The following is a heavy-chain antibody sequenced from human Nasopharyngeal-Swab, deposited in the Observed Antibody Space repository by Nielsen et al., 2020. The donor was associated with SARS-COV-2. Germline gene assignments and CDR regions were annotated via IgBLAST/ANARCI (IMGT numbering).Heavy chain of an antibody. J-gene: IGHJ6*03. CDR1: GFSFDDYT. V-gene: IGHV3-9*01. CDR3: AKTMVRGDFYYSLDV. Sequence: SLKISCVASGFSFDDYTMHWVRQAPGKGLEWVSGISWKSGNMGYADSVKGRFTISGDNAKNSVYLQMNSLRPEDTALYYCAKTMVRGDFYYSLDVWGKGTTVTVSS. CDR2: ISWKSGNM. D-gene: IGHD3-10*01.